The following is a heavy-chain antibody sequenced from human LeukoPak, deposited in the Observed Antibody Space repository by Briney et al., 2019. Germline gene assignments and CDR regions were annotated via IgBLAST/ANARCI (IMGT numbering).Heavy chain of an antibody. CDR1: GGSISSSNW. CDR3: ARENPRYCSGGSCYPNFDY. J-gene: IGHJ4*02. CDR2: IYHSGST. D-gene: IGHD2-15*01. V-gene: IGHV4-4*02. Sequence: SETLSLTCAVSGGSISSSNWWSWARQPPGKGLEWIGEIYHSGSTNYNPSLKSRVTISVDKSKNQFSLKLSSVTAADTAVYYCARENPRYCSGGSCYPNFDYWGQGTLVTVSS.